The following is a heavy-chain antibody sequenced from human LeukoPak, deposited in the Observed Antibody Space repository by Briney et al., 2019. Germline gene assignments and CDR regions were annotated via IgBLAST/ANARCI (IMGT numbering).Heavy chain of an antibody. Sequence: PGRSLRLSCTASGFTFGDYAMSWVRQAPGKGLEWVGFIRSKAYGGTTEYAASVKGRFTISRDDSKSIAYLQMNSLKTEDTAVYYCTRDGIAAAGNPYYYYGMDVWGQGTTVTVSS. CDR2: IRSKAYGGTT. D-gene: IGHD6-13*01. CDR1: GFTFGDYA. V-gene: IGHV3-49*04. CDR3: TRDGIAAAGNPYYYYGMDV. J-gene: IGHJ6*02.